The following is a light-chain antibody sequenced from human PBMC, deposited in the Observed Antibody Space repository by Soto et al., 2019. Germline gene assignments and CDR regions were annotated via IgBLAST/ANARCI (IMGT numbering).Light chain of an antibody. Sequence: DIQMTQSPSTLSASVGDRVTITCRASQGISSWLAWYQQKPGKAPKLLIYDASSLESGVPSRFSGSGSGTEFTLTISSLQPDDFATYYCQQYNTYPWTFGQGTKVHIK. J-gene: IGKJ1*01. CDR1: QGISSW. CDR3: QQYNTYPWT. CDR2: DAS. V-gene: IGKV1-5*01.